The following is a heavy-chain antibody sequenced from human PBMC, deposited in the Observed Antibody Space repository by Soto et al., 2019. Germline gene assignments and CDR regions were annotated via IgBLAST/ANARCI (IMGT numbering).Heavy chain of an antibody. J-gene: IGHJ4*02. V-gene: IGHV1-18*04. CDR3: ARDKARTGGYSYRILIDY. CDR2: ISAYNGNT. CDR1: GYTFTSYG. Sequence: GASVKVSCKASGYTFTSYGSSGVRQPPGQGLEWMGWISAYNGNTNYAQNLQGRVTMTTDTSTSTPYMELRSLRSDDTAVYYCARDKARTGGYSYRILIDYWGQGNLVTVSS. D-gene: IGHD5-18*01.